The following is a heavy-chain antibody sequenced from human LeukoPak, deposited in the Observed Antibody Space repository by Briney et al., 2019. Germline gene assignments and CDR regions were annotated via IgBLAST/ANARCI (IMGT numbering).Heavy chain of an antibody. Sequence: PSETLSLTCTVSGGSISSSSYYWGWIRQPPGKGLEWIGYIYYSGSTNYNPSLKSRVTISVDTSKNQFSLQLNSVTPEDTAVYYCAGSSWYNYFDYWGQGTLVTVSS. CDR2: IYYSGST. CDR3: AGSSWYNYFDY. V-gene: IGHV4-61*05. CDR1: GGSISSSSYY. D-gene: IGHD6-13*01. J-gene: IGHJ4*02.